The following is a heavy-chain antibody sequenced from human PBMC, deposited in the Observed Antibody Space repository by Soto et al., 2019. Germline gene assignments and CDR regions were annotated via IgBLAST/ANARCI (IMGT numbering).Heavy chain of an antibody. D-gene: IGHD2-21*02. CDR2: IYYTGST. Sequence: SETLSLTCNSSGGPLSSFYYSWIRQAPGKGLEWIGYIYYTGSTNYNPSLKSRVTMSVDTSKNQFSLKLTSVTAADTAVYFCAVTRGGAHPHDIWGQGTMVTVS. CDR1: GGPLSSFY. CDR3: AVTRGGAHPHDI. V-gene: IGHV4-59*01. J-gene: IGHJ3*02.